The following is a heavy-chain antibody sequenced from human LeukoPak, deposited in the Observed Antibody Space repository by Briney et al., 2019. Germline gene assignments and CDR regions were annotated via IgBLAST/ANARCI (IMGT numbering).Heavy chain of an antibody. V-gene: IGHV3-69-1*01. CDR2: ISSSSYI. Sequence: GGSLRLSCTASGFTVSGSYMNWVRQAPGKGLEWVSSISSSSYIYYADSVKGRFTISRDNAKNSLYLQMNSLRAEDTAVYYCARDRARSWGQGTLVTVSS. CDR1: GFTVSGSY. CDR3: ARDRARS. J-gene: IGHJ4*02.